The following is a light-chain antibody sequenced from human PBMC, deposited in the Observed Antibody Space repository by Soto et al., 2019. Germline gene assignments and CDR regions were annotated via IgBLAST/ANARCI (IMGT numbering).Light chain of an antibody. Sequence: QAVVTQEPSLTVSPGGTVTLICASSTGAVTSGHFPYWFQQKPGQAPRTLIYDTNTKHSWTPARFSGSLLGGKAALTLSGAQPEDEADYYCLLSQSGTWIFGAGTKVTVL. CDR1: TGAVTSGHF. V-gene: IGLV7-46*01. J-gene: IGLJ2*01. CDR2: DTN. CDR3: LLSQSGTWI.